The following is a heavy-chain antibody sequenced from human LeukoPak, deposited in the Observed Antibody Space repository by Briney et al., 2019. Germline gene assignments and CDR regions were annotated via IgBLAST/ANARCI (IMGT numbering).Heavy chain of an antibody. J-gene: IGHJ5*02. CDR1: GGSISSYY. Sequence: PSETLSLTCTVSGGSISSYYWSWIRQPPGKGLEWIGYIYYSGSTNYNPSLKSRVTISVDTSKNQFSLKLSSVTAADTAVYYCARHRSCSWYSYWFDPWGQGTLVTVSS. V-gene: IGHV4-59*08. CDR2: IYYSGST. D-gene: IGHD6-13*01. CDR3: ARHRSCSWYSYWFDP.